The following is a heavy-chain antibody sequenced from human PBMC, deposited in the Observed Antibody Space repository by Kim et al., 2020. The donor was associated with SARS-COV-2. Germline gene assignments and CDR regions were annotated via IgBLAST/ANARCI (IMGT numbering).Heavy chain of an antibody. Sequence: SETLSLTCTVSGGSISSSSYYWGWIRQPPGKGLEWIGSIYYSGSTYYNPSLKSRVTISVDTSKNQFSLKLSSVTAADTAVYYCATRITMIVGEAGAFDIWGQGTMVTVSS. CDR2: IYYSGST. V-gene: IGHV4-39*01. CDR3: ATRITMIVGEAGAFDI. J-gene: IGHJ3*02. D-gene: IGHD3-22*01. CDR1: GGSISSSSYY.